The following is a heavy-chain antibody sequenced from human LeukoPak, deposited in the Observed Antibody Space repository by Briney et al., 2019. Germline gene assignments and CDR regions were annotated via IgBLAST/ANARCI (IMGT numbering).Heavy chain of an antibody. CDR3: ARSDTAMVTGYYYYYYGMDV. Sequence: PSQTLSLTCTVSGGSISSGGYYWSWIRQHPGKGLEWIGYIYYSGSTYYNPSLKSRVTISVDTSKNQSSLKLSSVTAADTAVYYCARSDTAMVTGYYYYYYGMDVWGQGTTVTVSS. CDR1: GGSISSGGYY. V-gene: IGHV4-31*03. D-gene: IGHD5-18*01. J-gene: IGHJ6*02. CDR2: IYYSGST.